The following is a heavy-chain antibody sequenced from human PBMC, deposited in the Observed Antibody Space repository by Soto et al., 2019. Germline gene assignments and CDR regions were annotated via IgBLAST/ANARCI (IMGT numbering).Heavy chain of an antibody. J-gene: IGHJ4*02. V-gene: IGHV3-13*01. CDR3: AKADDGGTHFEN. D-gene: IGHD4-17*01. Sequence: EVQLVESGGGLVQPGGSLRLSCAASGFTVSRYDMHWVRQATGKGLEWVSVIGSAGDTYYPGSVQGRFTISRENAQNSLYLQMTSLRAEDTAVYYCAKADDGGTHFENWGQGTLVTVSS. CDR2: IGSAGDT. CDR1: GFTVSRYD.